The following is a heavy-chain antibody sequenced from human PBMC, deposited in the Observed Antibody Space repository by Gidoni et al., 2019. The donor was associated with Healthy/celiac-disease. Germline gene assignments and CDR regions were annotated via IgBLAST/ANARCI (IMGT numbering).Heavy chain of an antibody. Sequence: QLQLQESGSGLVKPSQTLPLTCAVSGGSLSSGGYSWSWIRQPPGKGLEWIGYIYHSGSTYYNTSIKSRVTISVDRSKNQFSLKLSSVTAADTAVYYCARGGDYYDSSGYRPFDYWGQGTLVTVSS. J-gene: IGHJ4*02. D-gene: IGHD3-22*01. CDR2: IYHSGST. CDR3: ARGGDYYDSSGYRPFDY. V-gene: IGHV4-30-2*01. CDR1: GGSLSSGGYS.